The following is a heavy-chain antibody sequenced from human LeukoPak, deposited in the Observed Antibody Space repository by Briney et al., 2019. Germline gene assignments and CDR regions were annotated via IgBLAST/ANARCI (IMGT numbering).Heavy chain of an antibody. V-gene: IGHV3-30*18. CDR3: AKDAGY. Sequence: GGPLRLSCAASGFTFSSYGMHWVRQAPGKGLEWVAVISYDGSNKYYADSVKGRFTIPRDNSKNTLYLQMNSLRAEDTAVYYCAKDAGYWGQGTLVTVSS. CDR1: GFTFSSYG. CDR2: ISYDGSNK. J-gene: IGHJ4*02.